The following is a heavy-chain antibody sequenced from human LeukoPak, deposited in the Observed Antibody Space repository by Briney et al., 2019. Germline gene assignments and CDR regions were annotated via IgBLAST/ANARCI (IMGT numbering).Heavy chain of an antibody. J-gene: IGHJ6*02. V-gene: IGHV3-23*01. CDR2: ISASSGTT. CDR1: GFTFSNYA. CDR3: VGRPYYYYGMDV. Sequence: GGSLRLSCAASGFTFSNYAMSWVRQAPGKGLEWVSAISASSGTTYYADSVKGRFTISRDNSKNKLYLQMNSLRAEDTAVYYCVGRPYYYYGMDVWGQGTTVTVSS.